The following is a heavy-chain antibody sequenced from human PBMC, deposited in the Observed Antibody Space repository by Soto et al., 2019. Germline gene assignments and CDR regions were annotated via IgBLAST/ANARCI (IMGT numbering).Heavy chain of an antibody. V-gene: IGHV5-10-1*01. CDR2: IDPSDSQT. CDR3: ARQIYDSDTGPNFQYYFDS. CDR1: GYTFTGYY. D-gene: IGHD3-22*01. J-gene: IGHJ4*02. Sequence: KVSCKASGYTFTGYYMHWVRQAPGQGLEWMGRIDPSDSQTYYSPSFRGHVTISVTKSITTVFLQWSSLRASDTAMYYCARQIYDSDTGPNFQYYFDSWGQGTPVTVSS.